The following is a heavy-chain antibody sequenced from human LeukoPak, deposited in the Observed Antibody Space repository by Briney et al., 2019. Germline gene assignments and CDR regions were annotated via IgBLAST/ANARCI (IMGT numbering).Heavy chain of an antibody. D-gene: IGHD6-13*01. CDR1: GFTVSSDY. CDR2: INHSGST. J-gene: IGHJ4*02. V-gene: IGHV4-34*01. Sequence: TGGSLRLSCAASGFTVSSDYMNWVRQPPGKGLEWIGEINHSGSTNYNPSLKSRVTISVDTSKNQFSLKLSSVTAADTAVYYCARGGYSSSWYPLDYGGQGTLVTVSS. CDR3: ARGGYSSSWYPLDY.